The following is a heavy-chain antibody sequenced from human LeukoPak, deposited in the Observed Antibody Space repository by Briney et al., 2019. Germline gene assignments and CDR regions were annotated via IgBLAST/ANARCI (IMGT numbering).Heavy chain of an antibody. V-gene: IGHV4-4*02. D-gene: IGHD3-16*02. Sequence: PSETLSLTCTVSGDSMSSGARWSWVRQSPGKGLEWIGEIYHSGSTNYNPSLKSRVTMSVDTSKNQFSLKLSSVTAADTAVYYCARDVSARLRLGELSLYPEYNWFDPWGQGTLVTVSS. J-gene: IGHJ5*02. CDR1: GDSMSSGAR. CDR2: IYHSGST. CDR3: ARDVSARLRLGELSLYPEYNWFDP.